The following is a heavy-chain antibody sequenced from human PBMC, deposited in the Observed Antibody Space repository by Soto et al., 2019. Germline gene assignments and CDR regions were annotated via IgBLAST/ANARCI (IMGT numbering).Heavy chain of an antibody. Sequence: EVPLLESGGGLVQPGGSLRLSCAASGFTFSSYAMSWVRQAPGKGLEWVSAISGSGGSTYYADSVKGRFTISRDNSKNTPYLQMNSLRAEDTAVYYCAKDQDYYGSGEAAYWGQGTLVTVSS. J-gene: IGHJ4*02. V-gene: IGHV3-23*01. CDR3: AKDQDYYGSGEAAY. CDR2: ISGSGGST. D-gene: IGHD3-10*01. CDR1: GFTFSSYA.